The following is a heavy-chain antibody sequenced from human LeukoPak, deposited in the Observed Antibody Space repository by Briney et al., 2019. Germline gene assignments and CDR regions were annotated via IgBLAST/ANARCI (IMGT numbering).Heavy chain of an antibody. Sequence: ASVKVSCKASGYTFTGYYMHWVRQAPGQGLEWMGWINPNSGGTNYAQKLQGRVTMTTDTSTSTAYMELRSLRSDDTAVYYCARGTAAAGTLIDYWGQGTLVTVSS. J-gene: IGHJ4*02. CDR1: GYTFTGYY. CDR2: INPNSGGT. V-gene: IGHV1-2*02. CDR3: ARGTAAAGTLIDY. D-gene: IGHD6-13*01.